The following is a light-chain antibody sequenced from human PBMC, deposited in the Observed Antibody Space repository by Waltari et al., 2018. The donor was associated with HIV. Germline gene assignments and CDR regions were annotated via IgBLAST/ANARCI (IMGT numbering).Light chain of an antibody. CDR3: QQYDKFPLT. CDR1: QDITSF. V-gene: IGKV1-33*01. CDR2: DAS. Sequence: DIQMTQSPSSLSASVGDRVTITCQASQDITSFLNWYQHKPGQAPNFLIYDASNLETGVPARFSGTGSGTDFIFIINSLQPEDVATYYCQQYDKFPLTFGGGTKVEIK. J-gene: IGKJ4*01.